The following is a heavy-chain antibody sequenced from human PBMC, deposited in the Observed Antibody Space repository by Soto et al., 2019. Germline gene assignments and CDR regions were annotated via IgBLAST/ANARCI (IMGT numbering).Heavy chain of an antibody. CDR2: ISSSGATI. Sequence: QVQLVESGGGLVKSGGSLRLSCAASGFTFSDYYMSWIRQAPGMGLEWISYISSSGATIYYADSVKGRFTTSRDNANNSLFLEMNSLRAEDTAVYYCVRVGYAYGNDPWGQGTLVAVSS. J-gene: IGHJ5*02. CDR3: VRVGYAYGNDP. V-gene: IGHV3-11*01. D-gene: IGHD3-10*01. CDR1: GFTFSDYY.